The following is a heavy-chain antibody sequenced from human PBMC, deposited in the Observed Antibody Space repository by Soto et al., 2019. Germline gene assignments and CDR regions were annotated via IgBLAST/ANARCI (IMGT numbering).Heavy chain of an antibody. D-gene: IGHD3-22*01. CDR3: ARAYYDSSGYSLAP. J-gene: IGHJ5*02. CDR2: IYHSGST. V-gene: IGHV4-30-2*01. Sequence: SETLSLTCAVSGGSISSGGYSWSWIRQPPGKGLEWIGYIYHSGSTYYNPSLKSRVTISVDRSKNQFSLKLSSVTAADTAVYYCARAYYDSSGYSLAPWGQGILVTVSS. CDR1: GGSISSGGYS.